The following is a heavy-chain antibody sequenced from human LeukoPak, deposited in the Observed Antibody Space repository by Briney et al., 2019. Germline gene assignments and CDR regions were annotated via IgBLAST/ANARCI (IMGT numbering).Heavy chain of an antibody. J-gene: IGHJ4*02. V-gene: IGHV6-1*01. CDR3: TRSFHSFYFEY. CDR1: GDSVSNNTAA. Sequence: SQTLSLTCVISGDSVSNNTAAWNWIGQSPSRGLEWLGRTYYRSKWNNDLAVSLKSRVTINPDTSKNQFSLQLSSVTPEDTAVYYCTRSFHSFYFEYWGQGTLVTVSS. CDR2: TYYRSKWNN. D-gene: IGHD3-16*01.